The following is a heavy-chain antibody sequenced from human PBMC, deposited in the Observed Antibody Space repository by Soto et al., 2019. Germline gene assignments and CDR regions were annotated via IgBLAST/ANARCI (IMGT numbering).Heavy chain of an antibody. CDR1: GGSVTSHNW. J-gene: IGHJ6*03. Sequence: QPHLQESGPGLVKPSGNLSLTCAVSGGSVTSHNWWNWVRQAPGERLEWIGEVYLSGSTNYNPSLRGRVSSSVDKSENQVSLKLTSVTAPDTAVYYCASNDSSYNYYMNVWGKGTAVTVSS. CDR3: ASNDSSYNYYMNV. D-gene: IGHD1-1*01. V-gene: IGHV4-4*02. CDR2: VYLSGST.